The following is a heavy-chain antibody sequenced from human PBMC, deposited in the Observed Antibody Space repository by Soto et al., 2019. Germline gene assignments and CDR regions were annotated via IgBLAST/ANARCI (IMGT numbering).Heavy chain of an antibody. Sequence: ASVKVSCKASDYTFTNYGIIWVRQAPGQGLEWMGWISAYNGTTYYTGSVKGRFTISRDNAKNTLYLQMDGLRAEDTAVYYCARDWFEDYWGQGTLVTVSS. CDR3: ARDWFEDY. CDR1: DYTFTNYG. D-gene: IGHD3-9*01. J-gene: IGHJ4*02. V-gene: IGHV1-18*01. CDR2: ISAYNGTT.